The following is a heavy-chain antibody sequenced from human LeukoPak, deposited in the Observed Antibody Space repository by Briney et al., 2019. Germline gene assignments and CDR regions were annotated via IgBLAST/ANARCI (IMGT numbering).Heavy chain of an antibody. J-gene: IGHJ4*02. V-gene: IGHV1-2*02. D-gene: IGHD1-1*01. CDR2: INPNSGGT. Sequence: ASVKVSCKASGYTFTGYYMHWVRQAPGQGLEWMGWINPNSGGTNYAQKFQGRVTMTRDTSISTAYMELSRLRSDATAVYYCARGGERRSLPIDYWGQGTLVTVSS. CDR3: ARGGERRSLPIDY. CDR1: GYTFTGYY.